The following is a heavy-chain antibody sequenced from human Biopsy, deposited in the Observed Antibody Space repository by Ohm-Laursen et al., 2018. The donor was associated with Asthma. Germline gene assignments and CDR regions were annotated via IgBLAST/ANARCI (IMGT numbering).Heavy chain of an antibody. Sequence: SLRLSCAASGFTFSRYAIHWVRQAPGKGLEWVAVISHDGQTQHYAESVKGRFALSRDNPQNTLYLQMISLRTDDTAVCYCAKRRGYSDFNDFDYWGHGTLVTVSS. CDR3: AKRRGYSDFNDFDY. CDR2: ISHDGQTQ. V-gene: IGHV3-30*18. D-gene: IGHD4-11*01. CDR1: GFTFSRYA. J-gene: IGHJ4*01.